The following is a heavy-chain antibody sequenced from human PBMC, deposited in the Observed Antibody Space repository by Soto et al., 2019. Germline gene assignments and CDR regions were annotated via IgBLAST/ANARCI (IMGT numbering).Heavy chain of an antibody. V-gene: IGHV1-58*01. CDR2: IVVGSGNT. CDR1: GFTFTSSA. Sequence: ASVKVSCKASGFTFTSSAVQWVRQARGQRLEWIGWIVVGSGNTNYAQKFQERVTITRDMSTSTAYMELSSLRSEDTAVYYCAAEYSCSSGPNYYYYCMDVWGQGTTVTVS. J-gene: IGHJ6*02. D-gene: IGHD6-6*01. CDR3: AAEYSCSSGPNYYYYCMDV.